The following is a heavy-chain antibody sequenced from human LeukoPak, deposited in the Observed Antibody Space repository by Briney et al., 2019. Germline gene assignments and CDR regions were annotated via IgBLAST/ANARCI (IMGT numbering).Heavy chain of an antibody. J-gene: IGHJ6*02. CDR2: IYSGGST. V-gene: IGHV3-66*01. CDR3: AREAMAPDYYYGMDV. Sequence: GGSLTLSCASSGFTVSSNYRSWVRPAPGKGLEWVSVIYSGGSTYYADSVKGRFAISRDNSKNTLYLQMNSLRAEDTAVYYCAREAMAPDYYYGMDVWGQGTTVTVSS. D-gene: IGHD2-8*01. CDR1: GFTVSSNY.